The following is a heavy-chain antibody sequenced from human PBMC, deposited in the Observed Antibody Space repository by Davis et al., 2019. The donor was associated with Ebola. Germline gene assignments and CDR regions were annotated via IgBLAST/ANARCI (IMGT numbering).Heavy chain of an antibody. CDR2: IYYSGST. Sequence: PSETLSLTCTVSGGYIGSSGYYWGFVRQPPGKGLEWIGNIYYSGSTNYNPSLQSRVTISIDTARNQFALKLNSVTAADTAVYYCARIRGTGDRRGEDHWGQGILVTVSP. V-gene: IGHV4-39*01. CDR1: GGYIGSSGYY. D-gene: IGHD7-27*01. J-gene: IGHJ4*02. CDR3: ARIRGTGDRRGEDH.